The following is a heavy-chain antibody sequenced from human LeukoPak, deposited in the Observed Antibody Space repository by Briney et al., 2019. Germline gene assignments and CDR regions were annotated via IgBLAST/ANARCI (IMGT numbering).Heavy chain of an antibody. CDR2: IYSGGSK. CDR3: ARETTYYYDSSGDYQGGWFDP. D-gene: IGHD3-22*01. Sequence: GGSLRLSCAASGFTVSSNYMSWVRQAPGKGLEWVSVIYSGGSKYYAESVKGRFTISRDNSNNTLYLQMNSLRAEDTAVYYCARETTYYYDSSGDYQGGWFDPRGQGTPVTVSS. V-gene: IGHV3-66*01. CDR1: GFTVSSNY. J-gene: IGHJ5*02.